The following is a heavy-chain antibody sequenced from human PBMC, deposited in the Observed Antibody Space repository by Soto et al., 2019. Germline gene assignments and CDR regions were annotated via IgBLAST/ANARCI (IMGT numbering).Heavy chain of an antibody. CDR2: ISSSASAI. CDR3: AGEGAGAPYGDYFDY. D-gene: IGHD4-17*01. J-gene: IGHJ4*02. CDR1: GFTFSSYE. V-gene: IGHV3-48*03. Sequence: EVQLVESGGGLVQPGGSLRLSCAASGFTFSSYEMNWVRQAPGQGLAWVSYISSSASAIYYADSVKGRITISTDNAKNSLYLQMNSLRDDDTAVYYCAGEGAGAPYGDYFDYWGQGTLVTVSS.